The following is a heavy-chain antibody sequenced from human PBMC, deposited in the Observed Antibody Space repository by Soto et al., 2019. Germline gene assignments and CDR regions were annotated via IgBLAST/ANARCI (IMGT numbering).Heavy chain of an antibody. CDR3: ARDRLTGNYYYGMDV. CDR1: GFTFSSYS. V-gene: IGHV3-21*01. Sequence: EVQLVESGGGLVKPGGSLRLSCAASGFTFSSYSMNWVRQAPGKGLEWVSSISSSSSYIYYADSVKGRFTISRDNAKNSLYLQRNSLRAEDTAVYYCARDRLTGNYYYGMDVWGQGTTVTVSS. D-gene: IGHD7-27*01. CDR2: ISSSSSYI. J-gene: IGHJ6*02.